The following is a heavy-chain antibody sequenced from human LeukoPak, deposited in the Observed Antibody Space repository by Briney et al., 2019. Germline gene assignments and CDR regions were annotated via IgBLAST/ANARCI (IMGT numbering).Heavy chain of an antibody. V-gene: IGHV3-66*01. CDR1: GFTVSSNY. CDR2: IYSGGST. D-gene: IGHD5-24*01. CDR3: ASGRDGYNYRFDY. Sequence: GGSLRLSCAASGFTVSSNYMSWVRQAPGKGLEWVSVIYSGGSTYYADSVKGRFTISRDNSKNTLYLQMDSLRAEDTAVYYCASGRDGYNYRFDYWGQGTLVTVSS. J-gene: IGHJ4*02.